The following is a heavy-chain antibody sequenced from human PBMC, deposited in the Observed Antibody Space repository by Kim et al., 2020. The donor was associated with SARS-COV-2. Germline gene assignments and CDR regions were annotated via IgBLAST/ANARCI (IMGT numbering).Heavy chain of an antibody. D-gene: IGHD3-3*01. J-gene: IGHJ4*02. V-gene: IGHV3-11*05. CDR3: AKGAPSASY. Sequence: GSDTNYADSVKGRFTVSRDNAKNTVYLQMSSLRAEDTAVYYCAKGAPSASYWGQGTLVTVSS. CDR2: GSDT.